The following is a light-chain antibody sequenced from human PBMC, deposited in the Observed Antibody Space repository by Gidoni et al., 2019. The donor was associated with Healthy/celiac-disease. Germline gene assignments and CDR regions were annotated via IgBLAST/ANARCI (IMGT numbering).Light chain of an antibody. J-gene: IGKJ1*01. CDR1: QSVSSSY. CDR3: QQYGSAPIT. CDR2: GAS. V-gene: IGKV3-20*01. Sequence: DIVLTQSPGTLSLSPGERATLSCRASQSVSSSYLAWYQQKPGQAPRLLIYGASSRATGIPDRFSGRGSGTDVTLTMSRLEPEDFAVDYWQQYGSAPITVGQGTKVEIK.